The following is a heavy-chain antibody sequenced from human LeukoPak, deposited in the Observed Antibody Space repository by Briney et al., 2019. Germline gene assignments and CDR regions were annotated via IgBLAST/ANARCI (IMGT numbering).Heavy chain of an antibody. CDR2: IYDRGST. V-gene: IGHV4-59*01. CDR1: GASISTYN. CDR3: ARVYSSSPRFDY. J-gene: IGHJ4*02. Sequence: KASETLSLTCTVSGASISTYNWSWIRQPPGKGLEWIGYIYDRGSTNYNPSLKSRVTISADTSKNQFSLRLNSVTAADTAVYYCARVYSSSPRFDYWGQGTLVTVSS. D-gene: IGHD6-6*01.